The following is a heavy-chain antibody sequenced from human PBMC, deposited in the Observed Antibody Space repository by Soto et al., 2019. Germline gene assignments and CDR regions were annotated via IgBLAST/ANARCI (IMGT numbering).Heavy chain of an antibody. V-gene: IGHV4-59*01. CDR1: GGSISSYY. CDR3: ARESYGDFDY. J-gene: IGHJ4*02. Sequence: SETLSLTCTVSGGSISSYYWSWIRQPPGKGLEWIGYIYYSGSTNYNPSLKSRVTISVDTSKNQFSLKLSSVTAADTAVYYCARESYGDFDYWGQGTLVTVS. D-gene: IGHD4-17*01. CDR2: IYYSGST.